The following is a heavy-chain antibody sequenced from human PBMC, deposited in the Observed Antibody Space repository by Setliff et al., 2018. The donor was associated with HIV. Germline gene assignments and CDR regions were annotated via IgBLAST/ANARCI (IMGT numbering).Heavy chain of an antibody. CDR2: ISGSRAYI. CDR3: AKQPARELLLDL. D-gene: IGHD2-21*01. J-gene: IGHJ4*02. Sequence: GGSLRLSCRGSGFTFGDYGISWVRQAPGKGLEWISSISGSRAYIYYADSVKGRFTISRGNAKNSLYLQMNSLRAEDTAVYYCAKQPARELLLDLWGQGTLVTVSS. V-gene: IGHV3-21*01. CDR1: GFTFGDYG.